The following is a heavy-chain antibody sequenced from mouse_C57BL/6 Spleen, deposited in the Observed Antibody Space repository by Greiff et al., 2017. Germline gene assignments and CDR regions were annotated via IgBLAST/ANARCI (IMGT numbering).Heavy chain of an antibody. D-gene: IGHD1-1*01. CDR3: AYGSSYRYFDV. Sequence: QVQLQQSGPELVKPGASVKISCKASGYAFSSSWMNWVKQRPGKGLEWIGRIDPGDGDTNYNGKFKGKATLTADKSSSTAYMQLSSLTSEDSAVYFCAYGSSYRYFDVWGTGTTVTVSS. CDR2: IDPGDGDT. CDR1: GYAFSSSW. V-gene: IGHV1-82*01. J-gene: IGHJ1*03.